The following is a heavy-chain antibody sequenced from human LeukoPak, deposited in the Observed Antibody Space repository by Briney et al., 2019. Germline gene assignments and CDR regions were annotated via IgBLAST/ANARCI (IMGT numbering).Heavy chain of an antibody. J-gene: IGHJ4*02. D-gene: IGHD3-9*01. V-gene: IGHV3-53*01. Sequence: PAGGSLTLSCAASGFTVSSNYMSWVRQAPGKGLDWVSVIYSDGSTYYADSVKGRFTISRDNSKSTLYLQMNSLRVEDTAVYYCARDRGQYFGAYFDYWGQGTLVTVSS. CDR1: GFTVSSNY. CDR2: IYSDGST. CDR3: ARDRGQYFGAYFDY.